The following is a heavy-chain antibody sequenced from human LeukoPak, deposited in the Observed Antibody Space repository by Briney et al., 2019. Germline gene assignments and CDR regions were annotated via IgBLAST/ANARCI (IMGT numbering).Heavy chain of an antibody. D-gene: IGHD3-22*01. CDR3: ARSRYYYDSSGYWGHKFDP. Sequence: SQTLSLTCAISGDSVSSNSAAWNWIRQSPSRGLEWLGRTYYRSKWYNDYAVSVKSRITINPDTSKNQFSLQLNSVTPEDTAVYYRARSRYYYDSSGYWGHKFDPWGQGTLVTVSS. J-gene: IGHJ5*02. CDR1: GDSVSSNSAA. V-gene: IGHV6-1*01. CDR2: TYYRSKWYN.